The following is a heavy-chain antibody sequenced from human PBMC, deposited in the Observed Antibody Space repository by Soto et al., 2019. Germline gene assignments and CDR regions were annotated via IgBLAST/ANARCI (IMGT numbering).Heavy chain of an antibody. J-gene: IGHJ5*02. CDR1: GYTFSNYG. Sequence: ASVKVSCKTSGYTFSNYGITWVRQAPGQPLEWMGWISLYSDGTNYAQKFQGRVSMTTDTSTTTAYMELRSLRSDDTAVYYCARVVPGAEAWFGPWGQGTLVTVS. CDR3: ARVVPGAEAWFGP. V-gene: IGHV1-18*01. D-gene: IGHD2-2*01. CDR2: ISLYSDGT.